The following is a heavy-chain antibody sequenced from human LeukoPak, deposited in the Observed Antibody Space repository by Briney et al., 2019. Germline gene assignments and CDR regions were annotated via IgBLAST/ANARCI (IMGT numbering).Heavy chain of an antibody. CDR1: GFTFRNYG. CDR2: IRYDGSYK. J-gene: IGHJ4*02. CDR3: AKDWGVGVFDY. V-gene: IGHV3-30*02. D-gene: IGHD1-26*01. Sequence: PGGSLRLSCAASGFTFRNYGMHWVRQAPGKGLEWVAFIRYDGSYKEYADSVKGRFTISRDNSKNTLYLQMNSLRAEDTAVYYCAKDWGVGVFDYWGQGTLVTVSS.